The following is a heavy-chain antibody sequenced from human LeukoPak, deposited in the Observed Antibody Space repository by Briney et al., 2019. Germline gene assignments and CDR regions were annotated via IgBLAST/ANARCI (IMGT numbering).Heavy chain of an antibody. J-gene: IGHJ4*02. D-gene: IGHD2-8*02. CDR2: ISHSGRT. Sequence: SETLSLTCAVSVFSINTSYFWGWIRQPPGKGLEGIGTISHSGRTLYNPSPRTRVTISLDTYKNLFSLNLTSVTAADTAVYYCARHEERFLVRFFDYWGQGTLVTVSS. CDR1: VFSINTSYF. CDR3: ARHEERFLVRFFDY. V-gene: IGHV4-38-2*01.